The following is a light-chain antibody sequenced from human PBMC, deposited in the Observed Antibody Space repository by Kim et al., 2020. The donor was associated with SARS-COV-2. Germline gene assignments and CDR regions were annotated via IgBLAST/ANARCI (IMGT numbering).Light chain of an antibody. CDR1: RSDVGRYNY. V-gene: IGLV2-11*01. CDR2: EVS. CDR3: CSYAGSYTYV. J-gene: IGLJ1*01. Sequence: GQSVTISCTGTRSDVGRYNYVSWYQQHPGKAPKLMIYEVSKRPSGVPDRFSGSKSGNTASLTISGLQAEDEADYYCCSYAGSYTYVFGSGTKATVL.